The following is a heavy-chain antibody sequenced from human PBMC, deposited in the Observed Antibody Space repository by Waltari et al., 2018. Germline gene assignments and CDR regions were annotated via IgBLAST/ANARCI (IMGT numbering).Heavy chain of an antibody. CDR2: IYHSGSS. V-gene: IGHV4-38-2*01. D-gene: IGHD6-19*01. Sequence: QVQLQESGPGLVKPSETLSLTCAVSGYSISSGYYWGWIRQPPGKGLEWIGSIYHSGSSYHNPSLKSRVTTAEDTSKNQFSLKRSSVTAADTAVYYCARHGYSSEGWFDPWGQGTLVTVSS. CDR1: GYSISSGYY. J-gene: IGHJ5*02. CDR3: ARHGYSSEGWFDP.